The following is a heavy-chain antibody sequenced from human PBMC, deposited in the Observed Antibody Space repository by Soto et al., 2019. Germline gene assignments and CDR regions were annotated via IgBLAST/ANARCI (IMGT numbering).Heavy chain of an antibody. V-gene: IGHV4-59*01. Sequence: PSETLSLTCTVSGGSISSYYWSWIRQPPGRGLEWIGYIYYSGSTNYNPSLKSRVTISVDTSKNQFSLKLSSVTAADTAVYYCAREGSGWYETEDYYYYYMDVWGKGTTVTVSS. D-gene: IGHD6-19*01. CDR3: AREGSGWYETEDYYYYYMDV. CDR1: GGSISSYY. CDR2: IYYSGST. J-gene: IGHJ6*03.